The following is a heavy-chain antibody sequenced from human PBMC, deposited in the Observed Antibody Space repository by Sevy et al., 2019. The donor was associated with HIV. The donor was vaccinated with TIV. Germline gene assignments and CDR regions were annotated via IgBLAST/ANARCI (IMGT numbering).Heavy chain of an antibody. Sequence: ASVKVSCKTSGYTFTDYGIGWVRQAPGQGLEWVSWINRSDRNRNYAQRLQGRVTMTTETSTSTAYMELWSLRSDDTAIYYCARDVTGNYYVDYWGQGTLVTVSS. V-gene: IGHV1-18*01. CDR1: GYTFTDYG. D-gene: IGHD1-26*01. CDR2: INRSDRNR. J-gene: IGHJ4*02. CDR3: ARDVTGNYYVDY.